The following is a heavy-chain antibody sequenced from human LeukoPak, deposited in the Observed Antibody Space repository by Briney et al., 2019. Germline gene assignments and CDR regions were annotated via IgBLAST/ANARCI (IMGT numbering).Heavy chain of an antibody. Sequence: GASVKVSCKASGYTFTSYYMHWVRQAPGQGLEWMGIINPSGGSTSYAQKFRGRVTMTRDLSTSTDYMELSSLRSDDTAVYFCARDNSVGDYAWWFDPWGQGTLVTVSS. V-gene: IGHV1-46*01. J-gene: IGHJ5*02. CDR1: GYTFTSYY. D-gene: IGHD1-26*01. CDR3: ARDNSVGDYAWWFDP. CDR2: INPSGGST.